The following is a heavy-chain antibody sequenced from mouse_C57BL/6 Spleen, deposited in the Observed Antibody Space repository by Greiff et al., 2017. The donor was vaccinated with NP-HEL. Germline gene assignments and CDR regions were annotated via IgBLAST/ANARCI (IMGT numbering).Heavy chain of an antibody. CDR3: ARSYYYGSSPFAC. CDR1: GFTFSSYA. J-gene: IGHJ3*01. V-gene: IGHV5-4*03. Sequence: EVKLMESGGGLVKPGGSLKLSCAASGFTFSSYAMSWVRQTPEKRLEWVATISDGGSYTYYPDNVKGRFTISRDNAKNNLYLQMSHLKSEDTAMYYCARSYYYGSSPFACWGQGTLVTVSA. CDR2: ISDGGSYT. D-gene: IGHD1-1*01.